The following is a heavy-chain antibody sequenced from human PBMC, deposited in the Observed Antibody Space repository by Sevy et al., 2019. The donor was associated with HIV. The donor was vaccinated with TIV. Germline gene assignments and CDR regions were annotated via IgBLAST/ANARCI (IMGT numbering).Heavy chain of an antibody. J-gene: IGHJ6*02. CDR1: GFTFSSYS. CDR3: ARDLDFWSATGVYYYGMDV. Sequence: LGGSLRLSCAASGFTFSSYSMNWVRQAPGKGLEWVSSISSSSSYIYYADSVKGRFTISRDNAKNSLYLQMNSLRAEDTAVYYCARDLDFWSATGVYYYGMDVWGQGTTVTVS. D-gene: IGHD3-3*01. CDR2: ISSSSSYI. V-gene: IGHV3-21*01.